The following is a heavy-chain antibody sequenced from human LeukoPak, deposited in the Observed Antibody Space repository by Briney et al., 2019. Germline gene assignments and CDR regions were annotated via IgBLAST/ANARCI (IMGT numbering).Heavy chain of an antibody. CDR2: ISCTSGKT. Sequence: GGSLRLSCAASGFTFSSYAMSWVRQAPGSGLEWVSAISCTSGKTYFADSVKGRFTISRDNSKNTLFVQMNSLRAEDTAVYYCAKGLTSEYYPYFDNWGQGTLVTVSS. D-gene: IGHD3-9*01. V-gene: IGHV3-23*01. J-gene: IGHJ4*02. CDR3: AKGLTSEYYPYFDN. CDR1: GFTFSSYA.